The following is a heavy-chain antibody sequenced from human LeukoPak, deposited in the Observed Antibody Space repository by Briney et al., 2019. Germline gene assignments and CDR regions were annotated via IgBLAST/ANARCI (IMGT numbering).Heavy chain of an antibody. Sequence: SSETLSLTCTGSGGSISSGDYYWSWIRQPPGKGLEGIGYIYYSGSTYYNPSLKSRVTISVDTSKNQFSLKLSSVTAADTAVYYCAREEGYSYGSNWFDPWGQGTLVTVSS. V-gene: IGHV4-30-4*01. CDR3: AREEGYSYGSNWFDP. J-gene: IGHJ5*02. D-gene: IGHD5-18*01. CDR2: IYYSGST. CDR1: GGSISSGDYY.